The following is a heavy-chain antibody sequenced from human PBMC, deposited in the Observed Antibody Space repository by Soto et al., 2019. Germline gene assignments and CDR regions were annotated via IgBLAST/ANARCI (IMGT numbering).Heavy chain of an antibody. CDR1: GFTFSNAW. Sequence: GGSLRLSCAASGFTFSNAWMSWVRQAPGKGLEWVGRIKSKTDGGTTDYAAPVKGRFTISRDDSKNTLYLQMNSLKTEDTVVYYCTSPGYYGSGSHSDYWGRGTLVTVSS. J-gene: IGHJ4*02. CDR3: TSPGYYGSGSHSDY. CDR2: IKSKTDGGTT. V-gene: IGHV3-15*01. D-gene: IGHD3-10*01.